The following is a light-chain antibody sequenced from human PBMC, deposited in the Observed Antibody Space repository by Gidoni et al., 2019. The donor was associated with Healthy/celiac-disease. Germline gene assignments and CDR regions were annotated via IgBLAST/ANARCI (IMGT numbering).Light chain of an antibody. CDR2: DNN. Sequence: QSVLTQPPSVSATPGQKVTISCSGSSSNIGNNYVSWYQQLLGTAPKLLIYDNNKRPSGIPDRFSGAKSGTSATMGITGRQTGDEADYYCGTWDSSLSAAVFGGGTKLTVL. J-gene: IGLJ2*01. CDR1: SSNIGNNY. V-gene: IGLV1-51*01. CDR3: GTWDSSLSAAV.